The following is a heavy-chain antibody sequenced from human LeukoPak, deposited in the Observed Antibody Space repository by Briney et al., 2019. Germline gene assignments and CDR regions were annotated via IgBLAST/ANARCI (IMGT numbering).Heavy chain of an antibody. V-gene: IGHV4-38-2*02. CDR3: ARIPTTHPVAYFDY. Sequence: SETLSLTCTVSGYSISSGHYWAWIRQPPGKGLEWIGNIYHSGNTYYNPSLKSRVTISVDTSKNQFSLNLRSVTAADTAVYYCARIPTTHPVAYFDYWGQGTLVTVSS. J-gene: IGHJ4*02. CDR2: IYHSGNT. D-gene: IGHD6-19*01. CDR1: GYSISSGHY.